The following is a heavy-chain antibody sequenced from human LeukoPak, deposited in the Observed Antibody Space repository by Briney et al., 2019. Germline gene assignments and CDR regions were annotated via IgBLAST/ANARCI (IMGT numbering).Heavy chain of an antibody. V-gene: IGHV4-31*03. CDR1: GGSISSGGYY. D-gene: IGHD2-15*01. CDR2: IYYSGST. J-gene: IGHJ5*02. Sequence: PSQTLSLTCTVSGGSISSGGYYWSWIRQHPGKGQEWIGYIYYSGSTYYNPSLKSRVTISVDTSKNQFSLKLSSVTAADTAVYYCARDRGYCSGGSCSNNWFDPWGQGTLVTVSS. CDR3: ARDRGYCSGGSCSNNWFDP.